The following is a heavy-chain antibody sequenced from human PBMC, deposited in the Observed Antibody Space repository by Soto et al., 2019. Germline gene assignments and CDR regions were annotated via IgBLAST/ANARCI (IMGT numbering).Heavy chain of an antibody. V-gene: IGHV4-30-4*01. CDR3: ARYYDFWTGPFDY. CDR1: GGSISSGDYY. J-gene: IGHJ4*02. Sequence: SSETLSLTCTVSGGSISSGDYYWSWIRQPPGKGLEWIGYIYYSGSTYYNPSLKSRVTISVDTSKNQFSLKLSSVTAADTAVYYCARYYDFWTGPFDYWGQGTLVTVSS. CDR2: IYYSGST. D-gene: IGHD3-3*01.